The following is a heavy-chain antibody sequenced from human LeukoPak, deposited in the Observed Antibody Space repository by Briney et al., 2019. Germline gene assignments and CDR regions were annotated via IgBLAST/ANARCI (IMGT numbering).Heavy chain of an antibody. CDR1: GGSISSSSYY. CDR3: LRELLNYYYGMDV. J-gene: IGHJ6*02. CDR2: IYYSGST. V-gene: IGHV4-39*07. D-gene: IGHD1-26*01. Sequence: SETLSLTCTISGGSISSSSYYWGWIRQPPGKGLEWIGSIYYSGSTYYNPSLKSRVTISVDTSKNQFSLKLSSVTAADTAVYYCLRELLNYYYGMDVWGQGTTVTVSS.